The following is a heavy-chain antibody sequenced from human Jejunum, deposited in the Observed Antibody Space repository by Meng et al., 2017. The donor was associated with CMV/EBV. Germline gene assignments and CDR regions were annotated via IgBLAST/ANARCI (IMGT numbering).Heavy chain of an antibody. J-gene: IGHJ5*02. CDR1: AGPISGYY. CDR3: ARESGSYYWFDP. V-gene: IGHV4-4*07. Sequence: QAHLQESGPGLVKSSETLSLTCFVSAGPISGYYWSWIRQPAGKGLEWIGRIYTSGSTHYNPSLKSRLTMSVDLAKNQISLKLSSVTAADTAVYYCARESGSYYWFDPWGQGTLVTVSS. CDR2: IYTSGST. D-gene: IGHD1-26*01.